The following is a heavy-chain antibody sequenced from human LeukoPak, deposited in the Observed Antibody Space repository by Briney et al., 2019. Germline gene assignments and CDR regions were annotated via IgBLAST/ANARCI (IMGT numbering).Heavy chain of an antibody. Sequence: PGGSLRLSCAASGFTFNNYAMTWVRQAPGKGLEWVSLISSSGGSTYHADSVKGRFTISRDNSKNTLYLQMSSLRVEDTAIYYCAKDSLHWFDPWGQGTLVTVSS. CDR1: GFTFNNYA. CDR3: AKDSLHWFDP. CDR2: ISSSGGST. V-gene: IGHV3-23*01. J-gene: IGHJ5*02.